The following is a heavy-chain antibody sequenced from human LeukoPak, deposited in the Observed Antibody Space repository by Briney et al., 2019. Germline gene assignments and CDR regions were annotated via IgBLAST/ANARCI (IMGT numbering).Heavy chain of an antibody. V-gene: IGHV5-51*01. CDR3: ARRANWGYYFDY. CDR2: MYPGDSEA. Sequence: GESLKISCSGSGYSFTNYWIGWVRQMPGKGLGWIGIMYPGDSEATYSPSLQGQVTISADKSISTAYLQWSSLKATDTAMYYCARRANWGYYFDYWGQGTLVTVSS. CDR1: GYSFTNYW. J-gene: IGHJ4*02. D-gene: IGHD7-27*01.